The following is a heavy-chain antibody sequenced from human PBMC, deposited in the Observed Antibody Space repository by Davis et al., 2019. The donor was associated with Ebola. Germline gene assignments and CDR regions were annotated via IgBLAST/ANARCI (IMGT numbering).Heavy chain of an antibody. D-gene: IGHD2-15*01. CDR2: ISSSSSTI. J-gene: IGHJ6*02. V-gene: IGHV3-48*01. CDR1: GFTVSSNY. CDR3: AKDPGYCSGGSCFLYYYYGMDV. Sequence: GGSLRLSCAASGFTVSSNYMNWVRQAPGKGLEWVSYISSSSSTIYYADSVKGRFTISRDNSKNTLYLQMNSLRAEDTAVYYCAKDPGYCSGGSCFLYYYYGMDVWGQGTTVTVSS.